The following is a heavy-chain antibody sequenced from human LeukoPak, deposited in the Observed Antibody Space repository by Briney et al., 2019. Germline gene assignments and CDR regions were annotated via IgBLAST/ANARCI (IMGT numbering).Heavy chain of an antibody. Sequence: GGSLRLSCAASGFTVSTNYMSWVRQAPDKGLEWVSVLYSGGSTYYADSVKGRFTISRDNSKNTLYLQMNSLRPEDTAVYYCARESLGHCSTSICPNWFDPWGQGTLVTVSS. CDR3: ARESLGHCSTSICPNWFDP. V-gene: IGHV3-53*01. D-gene: IGHD2-2*01. CDR1: GFTVSTNY. J-gene: IGHJ5*02. CDR2: LYSGGST.